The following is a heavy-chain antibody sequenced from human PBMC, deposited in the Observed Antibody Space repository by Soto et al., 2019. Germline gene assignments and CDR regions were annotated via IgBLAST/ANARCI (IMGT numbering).Heavy chain of an antibody. D-gene: IGHD1-1*01. CDR3: AGASGWKFDY. V-gene: IGHV3-74*01. CDR2: VDADGSGT. CDR1: GFSFSSYG. Sequence: EVQLVESGGGLVQPGGSLRLSCAASGFSFSSYGMQWVRQAPGTGLVWVSRVDADGSGTSYAGSVKGRFSISRDNAKNTVSLQMNNLRAEETAVYYCAGASGWKFDYWCLGGLVAVSS. J-gene: IGHJ5*01.